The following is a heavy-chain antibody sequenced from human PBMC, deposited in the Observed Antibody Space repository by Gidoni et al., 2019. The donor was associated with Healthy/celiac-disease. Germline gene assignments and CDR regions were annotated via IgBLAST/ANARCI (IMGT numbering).Heavy chain of an antibody. CDR3: ARVWALGYCSSTSCYIGMDV. Sequence: SMNWVRQAPGKGLEWVSSISSSSSYIYYADSVKGRFTISRDNAKNSLYLQMNSLRAEDTAVYYCARVWALGYCSSTSCYIGMDVWGKGTT. D-gene: IGHD2-2*02. CDR1: S. V-gene: IGHV3-21*01. CDR2: ISSSSSYI. J-gene: IGHJ6*04.